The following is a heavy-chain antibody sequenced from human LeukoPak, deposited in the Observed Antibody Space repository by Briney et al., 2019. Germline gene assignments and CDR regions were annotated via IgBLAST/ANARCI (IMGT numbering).Heavy chain of an antibody. CDR3: AKDQGYYGSGSPFDY. CDR2: ISGSGGST. D-gene: IGHD3-10*01. V-gene: IGHV3-23*01. Sequence: GGSLRLSCAAPGFTFSSYAMSWVRQAPGKGLEWVSAISGSGGSTYYADSVKGRFTISRDNSKNTLYLQMNSLRAEDTAVYYCAKDQGYYGSGSPFDYWAREPWSPSPQ. CDR1: GFTFSSYA. J-gene: IGHJ4*02.